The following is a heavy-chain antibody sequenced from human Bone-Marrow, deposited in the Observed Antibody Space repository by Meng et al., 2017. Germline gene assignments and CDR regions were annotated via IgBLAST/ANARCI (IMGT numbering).Heavy chain of an antibody. J-gene: IGHJ4*02. CDR1: GFTFSSYA. D-gene: IGHD5-24*01. CDR3: ATQEMATIIDY. Sequence: EVQLLESEGGLVQPGGSLRLSCAASGFTFSSYAMSWVRQAPGKGLEWVSAISGSGGSTYYADSVKGRFTISRDNSKNTLYLQMNILRAEDTAVYYCATQEMATIIDYWGQGTLVTVSS. V-gene: IGHV3-23*01. CDR2: ISGSGGST.